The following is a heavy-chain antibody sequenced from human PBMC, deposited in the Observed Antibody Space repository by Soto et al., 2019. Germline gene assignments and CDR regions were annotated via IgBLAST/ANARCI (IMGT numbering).Heavy chain of an antibody. Sequence: LSLTCAVSGGSISSGGYYWSWIRQHPGKGLEWIGYIYYSGSTYYNPSLKSRVTISVDTSKNQFSLKLSSVTAADTAVYYCARRGSSSDWFDPGGQGTLVTV. V-gene: IGHV4-31*11. J-gene: IGHJ5*02. CDR1: GGSISSGGYY. CDR3: ARRGSSSDWFDP. CDR2: IYYSGST. D-gene: IGHD6-6*01.